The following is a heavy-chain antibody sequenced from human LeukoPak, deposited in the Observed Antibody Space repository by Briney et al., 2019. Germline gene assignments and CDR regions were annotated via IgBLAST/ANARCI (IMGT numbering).Heavy chain of an antibody. CDR1: GFTFSSYW. D-gene: IGHD3-22*01. J-gene: IGHJ3*02. Sequence: GGSLRLSCAASGFTFSSYWMSWVRQAPGKGLEWVANIKQDGSEKYYVDSVKGRFTISRDNAKNSLYLQMNSLRAEDTAVYYCATAWGYYDSTSDAFDIWGQGTMVTVSS. V-gene: IGHV3-7*01. CDR2: IKQDGSEK. CDR3: ATAWGYYDSTSDAFDI.